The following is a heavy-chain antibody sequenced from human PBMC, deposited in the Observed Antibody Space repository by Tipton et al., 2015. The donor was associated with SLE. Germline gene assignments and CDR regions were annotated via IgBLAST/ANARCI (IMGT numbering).Heavy chain of an antibody. J-gene: IGHJ4*02. CDR1: GGSISSHY. D-gene: IGHD6-19*01. CDR2: IYYSGST. CDR3: VGYSSGWTGGRFDY. Sequence: TLSLTCTVSGGSISSHYWSWIRQPPGKGLEWIGYIYYSGSTNYNPSLKSRVTISVDTSKNQFSLKLSSVTAADTAVYYCVGYSSGWTGGRFDYWGQGTLVTVSS. V-gene: IGHV4-59*11.